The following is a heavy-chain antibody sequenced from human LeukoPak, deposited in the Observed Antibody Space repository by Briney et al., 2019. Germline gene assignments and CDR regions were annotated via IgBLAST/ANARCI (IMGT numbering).Heavy chain of an antibody. V-gene: IGHV1-8*01. CDR1: GYTFTSYD. CDR2: MNPNSGNT. D-gene: IGHD6-6*01. CDR3: AGGHKKLAARRSPNYYYYYLDV. Sequence: ASVKVSCKASGYTFTSYDINWVRQATGQGLEWMGWMNPNSGNTGYAQKFQGRVTMTRNTSISTAYIELSSLRSEDTAVYYWAGGHKKLAARRSPNYYYYYLDVWGKGTTVTVSS. J-gene: IGHJ6*03.